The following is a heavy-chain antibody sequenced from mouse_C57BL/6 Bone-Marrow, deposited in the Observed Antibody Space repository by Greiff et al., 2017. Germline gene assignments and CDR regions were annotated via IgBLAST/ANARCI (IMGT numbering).Heavy chain of an antibody. D-gene: IGHD1-1*01. Sequence: SGAELARPGASVKLSCKASGYTFTSYGISWVKQRTGQGLEWIGEIYPRSGNTYYNEKFKGKATLTADKSSSTAYMELRSLTSEDSAVYFCARSDYGAWFAYWGQGTLVTVSA. CDR3: ARSDYGAWFAY. J-gene: IGHJ3*01. V-gene: IGHV1-81*01. CDR1: GYTFTSYG. CDR2: IYPRSGNT.